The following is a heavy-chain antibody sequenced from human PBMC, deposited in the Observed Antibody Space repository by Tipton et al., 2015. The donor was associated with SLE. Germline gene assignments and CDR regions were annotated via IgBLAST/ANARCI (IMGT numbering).Heavy chain of an antibody. CDR2: IYPSGST. CDR3: ARDSFCSSTTCSSYNFYYMDV. V-gene: IGHV4-38-2*02. J-gene: IGHJ6*03. CDR1: GYSISSGYY. D-gene: IGHD2-2*01. Sequence: GLVKPSETLSLTCAVSGYSISSGYYWGWIRQPAGKGLEWIGRIYPSGSTNYNPSLKSRVIMSVDTSKKQFSLKLNSVTAADTAVYYCARDSFCSSTTCSSYNFYYMDVWGKGTTVTVSS.